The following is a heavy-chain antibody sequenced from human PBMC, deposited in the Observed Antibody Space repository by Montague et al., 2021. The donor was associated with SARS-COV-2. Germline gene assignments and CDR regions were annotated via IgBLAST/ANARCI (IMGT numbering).Heavy chain of an antibody. V-gene: IGHV2-70*11. CDR1: GFSLSTSGMC. J-gene: IGHJ4*02. CDR2: IDWDDDK. Sequence: PALVKPTQTLTLTCTSSGFSLSTSGMCVSWIRQPPGKALEWLARIDWDDDKYYSTSLKTRLTISKDTSKNQVVLTMTNMDPVDTATSYCARTFYDMLTGYARSGFDYWGQGTLVTVSS. D-gene: IGHD3-9*01. CDR3: ARTFYDMLTGYARSGFDY.